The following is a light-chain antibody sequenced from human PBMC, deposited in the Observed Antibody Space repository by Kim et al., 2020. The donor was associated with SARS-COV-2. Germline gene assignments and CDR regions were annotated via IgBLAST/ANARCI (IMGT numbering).Light chain of an antibody. CDR1: QSVSSSH. J-gene: IGKJ1*01. CDR2: GAS. CDR3: QQYGDSPWT. Sequence: EVVLTQSPGTLSLSPGETATLSCRASQSVSSSHLAWYQQKPGQAPRLLIYGASSRATGIPDRFSGSGSGTDFTLTISRLDPEDFAVYHCQQYGDSPWTFGQGTKVEI. V-gene: IGKV3-20*01.